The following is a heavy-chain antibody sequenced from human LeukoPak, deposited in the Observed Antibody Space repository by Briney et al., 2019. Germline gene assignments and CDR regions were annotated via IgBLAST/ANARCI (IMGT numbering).Heavy chain of an antibody. CDR2: IKTDGSST. Sequence: GGSLRLSCAASGFTFSSYWMHWVRQAPGKGLVWVSRIKTDGSSTSYADSVKGRLTISRDNAKNTLYLQMNSLRAEDTAVYYCAKDLMKDCSSTSCYSYYYYYYMDVWGKGTTVTVSS. CDR1: GFTFSSYW. J-gene: IGHJ6*03. D-gene: IGHD2-2*01. V-gene: IGHV3-74*01. CDR3: AKDLMKDCSSTSCYSYYYYYYMDV.